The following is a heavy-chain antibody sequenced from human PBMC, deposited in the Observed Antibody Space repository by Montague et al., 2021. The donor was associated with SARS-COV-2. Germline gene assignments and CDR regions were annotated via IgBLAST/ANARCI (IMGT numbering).Heavy chain of an antibody. CDR2: IYYSGST. CDR3: ARRVTGTTVHYYYYGMDV. Sequence: SETLSLTCTVSGGSISSSSYYWGWIRQPPGKGLEWIGSIYYSGSTYYNPSLKSRVTISVDTSKNQFSLKLSSVTAADTAVYYCARRVTGTTVHYYYYGMDVWGHGTPVTVSS. CDR1: GGSISSSSYY. J-gene: IGHJ6*02. D-gene: IGHD1-20*01. V-gene: IGHV4-39*01.